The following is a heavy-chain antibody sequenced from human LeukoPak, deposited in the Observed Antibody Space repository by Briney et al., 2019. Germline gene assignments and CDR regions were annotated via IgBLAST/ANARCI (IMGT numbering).Heavy chain of an antibody. CDR2: INPNSGGT. CDR1: GYTFTGYY. V-gene: IGHV1-2*04. Sequence: ASVKVSCKASGYTFTGYYMHWVRQAPGQGLEWMGWINPNSGGTNYAQKFQGWVTMTRDTSISTAYMELSSLRSEDTAVYYCARDLKEMATSAYFDYWGQGTLVTVSS. J-gene: IGHJ4*02. D-gene: IGHD5-24*01. CDR3: ARDLKEMATSAYFDY.